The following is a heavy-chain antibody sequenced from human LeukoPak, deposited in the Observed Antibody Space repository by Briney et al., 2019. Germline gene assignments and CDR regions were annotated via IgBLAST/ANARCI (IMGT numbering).Heavy chain of an antibody. CDR2: ISDIGST. J-gene: IGHJ4*02. CDR3: AGHHPRNTVDF. Sequence: PSETLSHTCTVSGGSISSYYWSWIRQPPGKGLEWIAYISDIGSTNYNPSLKSRVTISLDTSKNQFSLKLSSVTAADTAVYYCAGHHPRNTVDFWGQGTLVTVSS. CDR1: GGSISSYY. D-gene: IGHD2/OR15-2a*01. V-gene: IGHV4-59*08.